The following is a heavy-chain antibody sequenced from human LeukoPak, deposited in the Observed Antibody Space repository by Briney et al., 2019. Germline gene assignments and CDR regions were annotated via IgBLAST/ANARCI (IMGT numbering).Heavy chain of an antibody. CDR2: ISNISTYI. CDR1: GFTFSGYT. Sequence: PGGSLRLSCAASGFTFSGYTMTWVRQAPGKGLEWVSSISNISTYIYYADSVKGRFTISRDNSKNTLYLQMNSLRAEDTAVYYCAKGDYYDSRFDYWGQGTLVTVSS. V-gene: IGHV3-21*04. J-gene: IGHJ4*02. D-gene: IGHD3-22*01. CDR3: AKGDYYDSRFDY.